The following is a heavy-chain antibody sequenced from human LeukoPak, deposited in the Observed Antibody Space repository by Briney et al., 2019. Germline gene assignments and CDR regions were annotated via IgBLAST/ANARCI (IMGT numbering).Heavy chain of an antibody. CDR3: ANDIVGATN. V-gene: IGHV3-23*01. J-gene: IGHJ4*02. Sequence: GGSLRLSCAASGFTFSSYSMNWVRQAPGKGLEWVSAISGSGGSTYYADSVKGRFTISRDNSKNTLYLQMNSLRAEDTAVYYCANDIVGATNWGQGTLVTVSS. CDR1: GFTFSSYS. D-gene: IGHD1-26*01. CDR2: ISGSGGST.